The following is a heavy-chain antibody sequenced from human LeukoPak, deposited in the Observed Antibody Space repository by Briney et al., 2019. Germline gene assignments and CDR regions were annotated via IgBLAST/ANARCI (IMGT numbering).Heavy chain of an antibody. CDR1: GFTFTNYA. Sequence: GGSLRLSCTASGFTFTNYAVNWVRQVPGKGLECGSAVSAGGDNTYYADFVKGRFTISRDNSNNTLFLQMNSLRAEDTAIYYCAKDSHYDFVWGSYHYTGYYYMDVWGKGTTVTVSS. J-gene: IGHJ6*03. CDR3: AKDSHYDFVWGSYHYTGYYYMDV. V-gene: IGHV3-23*01. D-gene: IGHD3-16*02. CDR2: VSAGGDNT.